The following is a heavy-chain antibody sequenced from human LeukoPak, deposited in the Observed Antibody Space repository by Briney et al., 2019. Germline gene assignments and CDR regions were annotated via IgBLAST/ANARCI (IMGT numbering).Heavy chain of an antibody. CDR2: IYYSGST. CDR3: ASGDLYGSGSYKNFDY. J-gene: IGHJ4*02. V-gene: IGHV4-59*01. Sequence: SETLSLTCTVSGGSISSYYWSWIRQPPGKGLEWIGYIYYSGSTNYNPSLKSRVTISVDTSKNQFSLELSSVTAADTAVYYCASGDLYGSGSYKNFDYWGQGTLVTVSS. CDR1: GGSISSYY. D-gene: IGHD3-10*01.